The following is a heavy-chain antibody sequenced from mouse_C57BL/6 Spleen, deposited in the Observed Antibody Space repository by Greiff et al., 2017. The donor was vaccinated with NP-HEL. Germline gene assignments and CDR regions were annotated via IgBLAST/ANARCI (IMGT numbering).Heavy chain of an antibody. CDR3: AGCGNYVLDD. CDR1: GFTFSDYG. D-gene: IGHD2-1*01. CDR2: ISSGSSTL. Sequence: EVKLVESGGGLVKPGGSLKLSCAASGFTFSDYGMHWVRPAPENGLAWVAYISSGSSTLYYPDKLHGRSTITRYKSNNTLFLQMTRLRSEDTAMYYCAGCGNYVLDDWGKGTTLTVSS. V-gene: IGHV5-17*01. J-gene: IGHJ2*01.